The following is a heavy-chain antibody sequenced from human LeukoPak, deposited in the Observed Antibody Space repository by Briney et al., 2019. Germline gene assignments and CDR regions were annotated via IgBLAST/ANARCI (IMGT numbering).Heavy chain of an antibody. CDR2: IYPGDSDT. CDR1: GYSFTSYW. CDR3: ARRGLYSSSWYFDY. J-gene: IGHJ4*02. V-gene: IGHV5-51*01. Sequence: GESLKISCKGSGYSFTSYWIGWVRQMPGKGPEWMGIIYPGDSDTRYSPSFQGQVTISADKSISTAYLQWSSLKASDTAVCYCARRGLYSSSWYFDYWGQGTLVTVSS. D-gene: IGHD6-13*01.